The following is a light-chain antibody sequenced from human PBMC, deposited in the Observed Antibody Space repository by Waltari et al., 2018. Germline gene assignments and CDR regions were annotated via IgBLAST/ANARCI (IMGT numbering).Light chain of an antibody. CDR1: QAISTS. CDR2: HSS. Sequence: EIHMTQSPSSVSASVGDRVSMSCRASQAISTSLAWYQQKSGKAPSLLIYHSSTLQSGVPSRFSGAGTGTDFTLNINKLHPEDVATYFCQQGDTSPPTFGPGTKVELK. J-gene: IGKJ1*01. V-gene: IGKV1-12*01. CDR3: QQGDTSPPT.